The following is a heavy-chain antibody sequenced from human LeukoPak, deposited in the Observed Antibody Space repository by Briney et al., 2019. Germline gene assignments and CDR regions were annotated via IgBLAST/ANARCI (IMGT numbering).Heavy chain of an antibody. CDR2: INPNSGNT. V-gene: IGHV1-2*02. J-gene: IGHJ6*03. CDR1: RYTFTDYY. CDR3: TKDLGLGELALAYYMDV. D-gene: IGHD3-16*02. Sequence: ASVKVSCKASRYTFTDYYMHWVRQAPGQGLEWMGWINPNSGNTDYAQKFQGRVTMTRAPSISIAYIELIRLRSYDTADYYCTKDLGLGELALAYYMDVWGKGTTVTISS.